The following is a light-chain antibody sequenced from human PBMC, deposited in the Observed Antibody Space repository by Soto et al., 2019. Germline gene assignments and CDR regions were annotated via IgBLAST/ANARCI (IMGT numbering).Light chain of an antibody. V-gene: IGKV3-20*01. CDR1: QTVSGNY. Sequence: EIVLTQSPGILSLSPGERATLSSRASQTVSGNYLAWYQQKPGQSPRLLIYGSSDQATGIPDRFSGSGSVTDFTLTINRVGPEDFAVYYCQQYGSSPPYTFGQGTTLEI. J-gene: IGKJ2*01. CDR3: QQYGSSPPYT. CDR2: GSS.